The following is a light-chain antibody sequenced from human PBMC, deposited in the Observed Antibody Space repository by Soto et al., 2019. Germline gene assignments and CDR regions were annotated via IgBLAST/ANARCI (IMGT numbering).Light chain of an antibody. CDR2: DVS. CDR1: QSVSSY. Sequence: EIVLTQSPATLSLSPGERATLSCRTSQSVSSYLAWYQQKPGQATRLRIHDVSNRATGIPARFSGSGSGTDFTLSISSLEPGDCAVYYCQQRSAWPYTFGQGTKLEI. V-gene: IGKV3-11*01. CDR3: QQRSAWPYT. J-gene: IGKJ2*01.